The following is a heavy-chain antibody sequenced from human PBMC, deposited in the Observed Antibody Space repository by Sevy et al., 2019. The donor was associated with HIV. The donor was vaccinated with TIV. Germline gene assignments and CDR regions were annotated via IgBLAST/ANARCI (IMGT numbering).Heavy chain of an antibody. D-gene: IGHD2-21*02. CDR2: ISGGGGNT. CDR3: AEVFRVTAILPLDY. V-gene: IGHV3-23*01. Sequence: GGSLRLSCAASGFTFSSYAMSWVRQAPGKGLEWVSAISGGGGNTYYADSVKGRFTISRDNSKNTLYLQMNSLRAEDTAVFYFAEVFRVTAILPLDYLGQGTLVTVSS. J-gene: IGHJ4*02. CDR1: GFTFSSYA.